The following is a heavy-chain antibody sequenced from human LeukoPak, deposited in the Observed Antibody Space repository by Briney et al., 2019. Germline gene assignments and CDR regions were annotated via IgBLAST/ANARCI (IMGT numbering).Heavy chain of an antibody. Sequence: PGGSLRPSCAASGFTFSIYAMSWVRQAPGKGLEWVSALSGSGGSTYYADSVKGRFTISRDNSKNTLYLQMNSLRAEDTAVYYCAKGTGPLFDYWGQGTLVTVSS. CDR3: AKGTGPLFDY. CDR2: LSGSGGST. J-gene: IGHJ4*02. CDR1: GFTFSIYA. D-gene: IGHD1-14*01. V-gene: IGHV3-23*01.